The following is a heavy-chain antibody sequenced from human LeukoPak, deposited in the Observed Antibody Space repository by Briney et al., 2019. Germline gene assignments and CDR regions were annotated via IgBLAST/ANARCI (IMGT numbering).Heavy chain of an antibody. Sequence: PSETLSLTCTVSGGSISYYYWSWIRQSPGKGLEWIGYIYYSGTTNYNPSLKSRVTISVDTSKNQFSLKLSSVTAADTAVYYCARGGGYCSSTSCYGFDYWGQGTLVTVSS. CDR1: GGSISYYY. D-gene: IGHD2-2*01. CDR2: IYYSGTT. V-gene: IGHV4-59*12. J-gene: IGHJ4*02. CDR3: ARGGGYCSSTSCYGFDY.